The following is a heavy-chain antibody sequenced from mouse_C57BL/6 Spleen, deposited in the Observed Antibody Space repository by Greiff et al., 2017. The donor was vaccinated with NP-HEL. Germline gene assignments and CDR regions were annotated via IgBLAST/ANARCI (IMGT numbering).Heavy chain of an antibody. D-gene: IGHD2-1*01. J-gene: IGHJ2*01. CDR2: YPGSGNTY. CDR1: YTFTDYYM. V-gene: IGHV1-83*01. CDR3: RDGNYGDY. Sequence: VQLQQSGPELVKPGASVKMSCKASGYTFTDYYMHWVKQKPGKGLEWIGEIYPGSGNTYYNEKFKGKATLTADTSSSTAYMQLSSLTSEDSAVYFCARDGNYGDYWGKGTTLTVSS.